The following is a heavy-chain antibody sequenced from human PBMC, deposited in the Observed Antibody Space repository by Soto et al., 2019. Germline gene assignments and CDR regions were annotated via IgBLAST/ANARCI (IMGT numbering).Heavy chain of an antibody. D-gene: IGHD3-22*01. Sequence: VGSLRLSCAASGFTFSSYAMSWVRQAPGKGLEWVSAISGSGGSTYYADSVKGRFTISRDNSKNTLYLQMNSLRAEDTAVYYCAKNTMMEYFQHWGQGTLVTVSS. J-gene: IGHJ1*01. V-gene: IGHV3-23*01. CDR3: AKNTMMEYFQH. CDR1: GFTFSSYA. CDR2: ISGSGGST.